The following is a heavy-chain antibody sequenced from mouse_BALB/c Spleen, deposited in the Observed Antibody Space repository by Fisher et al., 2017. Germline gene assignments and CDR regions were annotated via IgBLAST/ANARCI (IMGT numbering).Heavy chain of an antibody. V-gene: IGHV1-77*01. J-gene: IGHJ1*01. D-gene: IGHD1-1*01. CDR3: TRSHYYGSSYWYFDV. Sequence: KFKGKATLTSDKSSSTAYMQLSSLTSEDSAVYYCTRSHYYGSSYWYFDVWGAGTTVTVSS.